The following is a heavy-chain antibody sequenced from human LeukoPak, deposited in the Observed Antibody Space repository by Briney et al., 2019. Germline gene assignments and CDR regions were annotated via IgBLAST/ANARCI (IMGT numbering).Heavy chain of an antibody. J-gene: IGHJ3*02. V-gene: IGHV3-13*04. CDR2: IGLAGDT. Sequence: GGSLRLSCAASGFTLSSYDMHWVRQVTGKGLEWVSGIGLAGDTYYLGSVKGRFTISRGNAKNSLYLQMNSLRAGDTAVYYCARDSQYRVFDIWGQGTMVTVSS. CDR3: ARDSQYRVFDI. CDR1: GFTLSSYD. D-gene: IGHD3-16*02.